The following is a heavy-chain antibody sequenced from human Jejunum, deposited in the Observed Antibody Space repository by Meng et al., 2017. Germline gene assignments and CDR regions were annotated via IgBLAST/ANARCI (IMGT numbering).Heavy chain of an antibody. J-gene: IGHJ4*02. CDR2: IKWEDAK. CDR1: GFSLSTSGVC. V-gene: IGHV2-70*20. D-gene: IGHD6-19*01. Sequence: SGPTLAKPTQTLILTCIFPGFSLSTSGVCVSWVRQSPRKALEWLSVIKWEDAKYYSTSLETRPTISKDTSKNQVVLTMNSMDPVNTATYYCERMHGTSGFYDFDHWGQGTRVTVSS. CDR3: ERMHGTSGFYDFDH.